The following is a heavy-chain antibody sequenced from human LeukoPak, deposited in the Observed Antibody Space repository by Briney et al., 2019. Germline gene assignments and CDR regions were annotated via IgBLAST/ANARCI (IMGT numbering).Heavy chain of an antibody. CDR3: ARSIAATDNTY. J-gene: IGHJ4*02. CDR1: GYTFTSYS. D-gene: IGHD6-13*01. Sequence: GASVKVSYKASGYTFTSYSLHWVRQAPGQRPEWMGWINVGNGDTKYSQKFQDGVTITRDTSASTAYMELSSLRSEDTAVYYCARSIAATDNTYWGQGTLVTVSS. CDR2: INVGNGDT. V-gene: IGHV1-3*01.